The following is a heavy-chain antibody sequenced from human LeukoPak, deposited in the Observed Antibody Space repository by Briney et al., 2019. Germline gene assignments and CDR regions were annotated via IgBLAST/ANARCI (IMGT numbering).Heavy chain of an antibody. CDR1: IFTFSRYW. CDR3: TRDSDSGSYGY. Sequence: GGSLRLSCAASIFTFSRYWMHWVRQAPGKGPVLVSRISTDGTSTTYADSVKGRFTISRDNAKNTLYLQMNCLRADDTAVYYCTRDSDSGSYGYCGQGTLVTVSS. V-gene: IGHV3-74*01. CDR2: ISTDGTST. D-gene: IGHD1-26*01. J-gene: IGHJ4*02.